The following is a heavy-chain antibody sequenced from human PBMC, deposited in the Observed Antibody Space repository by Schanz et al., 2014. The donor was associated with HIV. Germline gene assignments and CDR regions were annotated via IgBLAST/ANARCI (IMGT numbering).Heavy chain of an antibody. CDR2: ISYDGSNK. V-gene: IGHV3-30*03. CDR1: GFTFSIYG. CDR3: ARDLPNPYFDFSGPAGDY. D-gene: IGHD3-22*01. Sequence: QVQLVESGGGVVQPGRSLRLSCAASGFTFSIYGMHWVRQAPGKGLEWVAVISYDGSNKYYADSVKGRFTISRDNSKNTLYLQMNSLRAEDTAVYYCARDLPNPYFDFSGPAGDYWGQGALVTVSS. J-gene: IGHJ4*02.